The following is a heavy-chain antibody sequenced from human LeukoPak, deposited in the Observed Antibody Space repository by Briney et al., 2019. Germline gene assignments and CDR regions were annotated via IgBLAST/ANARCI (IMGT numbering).Heavy chain of an antibody. CDR1: GFTFNNYA. Sequence: GGSLRLSCAASGFTFNNYAMSWVRQAPGKGLEWVSAISGSGGATYYADSVKGRFTISRDNSKDTLFLRMNSLRVEDTAVYYCAKAPAAATKYYYGMDVWGQGTTVTVSS. CDR2: ISGSGGAT. CDR3: AKAPAAATKYYYGMDV. D-gene: IGHD6-13*01. J-gene: IGHJ6*02. V-gene: IGHV3-23*01.